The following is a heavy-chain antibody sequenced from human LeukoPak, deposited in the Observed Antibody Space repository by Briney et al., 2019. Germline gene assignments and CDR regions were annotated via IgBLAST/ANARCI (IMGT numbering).Heavy chain of an antibody. Sequence: PSQTLSLTCTVSGGSISSGDYYWSWIRQPPGKGLEWIGEINHSGSTNYNPSLKSRVTISVDTSKNQFSLKLSSVTAADTAVYYCARGRLVRGNDYWGQGTLVTVSS. V-gene: IGHV4-30-4*01. CDR1: GGSISSGDYY. CDR3: ARGRLVRGNDY. CDR2: INHSGST. J-gene: IGHJ4*02. D-gene: IGHD3-16*01.